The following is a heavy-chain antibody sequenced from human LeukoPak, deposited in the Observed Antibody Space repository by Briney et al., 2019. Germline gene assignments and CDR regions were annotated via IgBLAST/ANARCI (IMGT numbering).Heavy chain of an antibody. CDR2: IYYSGST. D-gene: IGHD3-10*01. J-gene: IGHJ5*02. CDR3: ARDSSGEYNWFDP. Sequence: SETLSLTCTVSGGSISSYYWSWIRQPPGKGLEWIGYIYYSGSTNYNPSLKSRVTISVDTFKNQFSLKLSSVTAADTAVYYCARDSSGEYNWFDPWGQGTLVTVSS. V-gene: IGHV4-59*01. CDR1: GGSISSYY.